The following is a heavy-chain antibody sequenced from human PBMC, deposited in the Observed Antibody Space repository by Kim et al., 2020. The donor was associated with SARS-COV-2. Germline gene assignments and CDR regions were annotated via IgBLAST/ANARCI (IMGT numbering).Heavy chain of an antibody. D-gene: IGHD3-22*01. J-gene: IGHJ1*01. Sequence: SETLSLTCAVYGGSFSGYYWSWIRQPPGKGLEWIGEINHSGSTNYNPSLKSRVTISVDTSKNQFSLKLSSVTAADTAVYYCAREDSYYDSSGYLRGPEYLRHWGEGTLVTVSS. V-gene: IGHV4-34*01. CDR2: INHSGST. CDR3: AREDSYYDSSGYLRGPEYLRH. CDR1: GGSFSGYY.